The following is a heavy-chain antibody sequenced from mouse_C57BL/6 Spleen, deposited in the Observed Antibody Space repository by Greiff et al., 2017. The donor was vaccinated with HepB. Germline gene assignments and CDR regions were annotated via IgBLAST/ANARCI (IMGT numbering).Heavy chain of an antibody. D-gene: IGHD1-1*01. Sequence: VQLQQPGAELVRPGTSVKLSCKASGYTFTSYWMHWVKQRPGQGLEWIGVIDPSDSYTNYNQKFKGKATLTLETSSSTAYMQLSSLTSEDSAVYYCARCDYYGSSYYAMDYWGQGTSVTVSS. CDR3: ARCDYYGSSYYAMDY. V-gene: IGHV1-59*01. CDR1: GYTFTSYW. J-gene: IGHJ4*01. CDR2: IDPSDSYT.